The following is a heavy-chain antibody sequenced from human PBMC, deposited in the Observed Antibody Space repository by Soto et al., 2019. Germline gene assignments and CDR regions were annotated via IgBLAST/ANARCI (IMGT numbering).Heavy chain of an antibody. Sequence: QVQLQESGPGLVKPSQTLSLTCTVSGGSISSDDYYWSWIRQPPGKGLECIGYIYYSGSTYYNPSLKSRVTISVGTSKNQFSLKLRSVTAADTAVYYCARFIRRPAFDIWGQGTMVTVSS. CDR1: GGSISSDDYY. D-gene: IGHD3-16*02. CDR2: IYYSGST. V-gene: IGHV4-30-4*01. CDR3: ARFIRRPAFDI. J-gene: IGHJ3*02.